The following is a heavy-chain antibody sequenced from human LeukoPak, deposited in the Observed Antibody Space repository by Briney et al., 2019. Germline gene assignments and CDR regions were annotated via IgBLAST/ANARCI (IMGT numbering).Heavy chain of an antibody. V-gene: IGHV3-23*01. CDR1: GFTFSTYA. CDR2: ITYSGDTT. CDR3: AKNWNLDY. J-gene: IGHJ4*02. D-gene: IGHD1-1*01. Sequence: GGSLRLSCAASGFTFSTYAMSWVRQGPGKGLEYVSIITYSGDTTYYGDSVKGRFTISRDNSKNTLYPQMNSLRVEDTAVYYCAKNWNLDYWGQGTLVTVSS.